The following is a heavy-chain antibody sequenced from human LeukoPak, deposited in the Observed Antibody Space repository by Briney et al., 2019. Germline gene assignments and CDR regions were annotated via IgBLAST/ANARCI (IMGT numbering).Heavy chain of an antibody. CDR2: INPNSGGT. Sequence: ASVKVSCKASGYTFTGYYTHWVRQAPGQGLEWMGWINPNSGGTNYAQKFQGRVTMTRDTSISTAYMELSRLRSDDTAVYYCARVGDMGYDSSGYYGVDYWGQGTLVTVSS. J-gene: IGHJ4*02. V-gene: IGHV1-2*02. D-gene: IGHD3-22*01. CDR3: ARVGDMGYDSSGYYGVDY. CDR1: GYTFTGYY.